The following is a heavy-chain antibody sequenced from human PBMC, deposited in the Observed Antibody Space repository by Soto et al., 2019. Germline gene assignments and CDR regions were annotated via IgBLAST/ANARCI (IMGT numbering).Heavy chain of an antibody. CDR1: GGSISSSNW. Sequence: SEPLSLTCAVSGGSISSSNWWRWVSKPPGKGLEWIGEIYHSGSTNYNPSLKSRVTISVDKSKNQFSLKLSSVTAADTAVYYCARTIAARAPERYYYYYGMDVWGQGTTVSVSS. V-gene: IGHV4-4*02. D-gene: IGHD6-6*01. CDR3: ARTIAARAPERYYYYYGMDV. CDR2: IYHSGST. J-gene: IGHJ6*02.